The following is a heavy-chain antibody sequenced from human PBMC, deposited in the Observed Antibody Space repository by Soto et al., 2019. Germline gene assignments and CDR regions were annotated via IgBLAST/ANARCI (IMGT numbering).Heavy chain of an antibody. CDR2: IYYSGST. CDR1: GGSISSGGYY. Sequence: PSETLSLTCTVSGGSISSGGYYWSWIRQHPGKGLEWIGYIYYSGSTYYNPSLKSRVTISVDTSKNQFSLKLSSVTAADTAVYYCARDSHYDILTGSTYFDYWGQGTLVTVSS. V-gene: IGHV4-31*03. CDR3: ARDSHYDILTGSTYFDY. D-gene: IGHD3-9*01. J-gene: IGHJ4*02.